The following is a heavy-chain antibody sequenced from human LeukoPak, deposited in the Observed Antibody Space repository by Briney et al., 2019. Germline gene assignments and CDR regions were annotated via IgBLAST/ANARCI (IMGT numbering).Heavy chain of an antibody. D-gene: IGHD2-15*01. V-gene: IGHV4-34*01. CDR1: GGSFSGYY. J-gene: IGHJ4*02. Sequence: SETLSLTCAVYGGSFSGYYWSWIRQPPGKGLEWIGEINHSGSTNYNPSLKSRVTISVDTSKNQFSLKLSSVTAADTAVYYCAGSDEYCSGGSCYSVDYWGQGTLVTVSS. CDR2: INHSGST. CDR3: AGSDEYCSGGSCYSVDY.